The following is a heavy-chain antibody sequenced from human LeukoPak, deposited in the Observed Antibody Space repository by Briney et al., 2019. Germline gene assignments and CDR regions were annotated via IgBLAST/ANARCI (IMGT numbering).Heavy chain of an antibody. CDR1: GGSISSSSYY. V-gene: IGHV4-39*07. CDR2: IYYSGST. D-gene: IGHD4-23*01. Sequence: SEILSLTCTVCGGSISSSSYYWGWIRQPPGKGLEWIGSIYYSGSTYYNPSLKSRVTISVDTSKNQFSLKLSSVTAADTAVYYCARGVVTPSFDIWGQGTMVTVSS. CDR3: ARGVVTPSFDI. J-gene: IGHJ3*02.